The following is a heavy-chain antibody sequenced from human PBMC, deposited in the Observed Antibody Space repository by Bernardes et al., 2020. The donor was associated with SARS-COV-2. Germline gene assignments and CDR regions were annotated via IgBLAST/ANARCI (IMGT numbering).Heavy chain of an antibody. D-gene: IGHD3-16*01. V-gene: IGHV1-2*02. CDR3: AIPPTNNDGDGMDV. CDR1: GYIFTGYY. J-gene: IGHJ6*02. Sequence: ASVKVSCKASGYIFTGYYMHWVRQAPGQGLEWMGWINPNSGGTNYAQKFQGRVTMTRDTSISTAYMELSRLRSDDTDVYYCAIPPTNNDGDGMDVGGQGTTVTVS. CDR2: INPNSGGT.